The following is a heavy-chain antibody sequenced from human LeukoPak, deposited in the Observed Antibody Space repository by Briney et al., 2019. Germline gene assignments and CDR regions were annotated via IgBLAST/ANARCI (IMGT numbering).Heavy chain of an antibody. Sequence: GGSLRLSCAASGFTFSSYGMHWVRQVPGKGLEWVAVIWYDGSNKYYADSVKGRFTISRDNSKNTLYLQMNSLRAEDTAVYYCARDSGLRYCTNGVCYTDYYYYYMDVWGKGTTVTVSS. D-gene: IGHD2-8*01. CDR1: GFTFSSYG. V-gene: IGHV3-33*01. CDR2: IWYDGSNK. CDR3: ARDSGLRYCTNGVCYTDYYYYYMDV. J-gene: IGHJ6*03.